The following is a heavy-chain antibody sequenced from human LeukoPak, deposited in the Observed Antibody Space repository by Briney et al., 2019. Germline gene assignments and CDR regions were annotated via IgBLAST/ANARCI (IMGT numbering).Heavy chain of an antibody. V-gene: IGHV4-34*01. J-gene: IGHJ4*02. CDR1: GGSFSGDY. Sequence: PSETLSLTCAVYGGSFSGDYLTWIRQPPGKGPEWIGEVNHSGSTNYNPSLKSRVTISVDTFKNQFSLKLNSVTAADTAVYYCATRSFRWRVYDYWGQGTPVTVSS. CDR2: VNHSGST. D-gene: IGHD3-16*02. CDR3: ATRSFRWRVYDY.